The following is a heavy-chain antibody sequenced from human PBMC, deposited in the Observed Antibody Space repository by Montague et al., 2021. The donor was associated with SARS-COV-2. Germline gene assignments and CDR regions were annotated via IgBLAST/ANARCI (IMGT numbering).Heavy chain of an antibody. CDR3: AIGGCKLLPVATTIGGFAY. CDR1: GGSISSSIYY. V-gene: IGHV4-39*02. Sequence: SETLSLTCTVSGGSISSSIYYWDWIRQPPGKGLDWIGSIYDSGSTYYNPSLKSRVTISVDTSKNHFSLKLSSVTAADTAVYYCAIGGCKLLPVATTIGGFAYWGQGTMVTVSS. CDR2: IYDSGST. D-gene: IGHD1-26*01. J-gene: IGHJ4*02.